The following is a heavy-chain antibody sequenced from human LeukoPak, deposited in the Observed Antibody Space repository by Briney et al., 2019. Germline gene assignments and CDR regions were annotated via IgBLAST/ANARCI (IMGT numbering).Heavy chain of an antibody. CDR2: IYYSGST. CDR1: DGSISSSSYY. V-gene: IGHV4-30-4*08. Sequence: PSETLSLTCTVSDGSISSSSYYWGWIRQPPGKGLEWIGYIYYSGSTYYNPSLKSRVTISVDTSKNQFSLKLSSVTAADTAVYYCARTPWGNRGIYYMDVWGKGTTVTVSS. CDR3: ARTPWGNRGIYYMDV. D-gene: IGHD3-16*01. J-gene: IGHJ6*03.